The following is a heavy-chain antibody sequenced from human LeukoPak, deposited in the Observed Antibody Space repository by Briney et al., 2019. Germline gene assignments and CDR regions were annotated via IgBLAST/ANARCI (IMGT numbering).Heavy chain of an antibody. CDR3: AKDFSARSYSSXSDY. CDR1: GFTFSSYG. J-gene: IGHJ4*02. V-gene: IGHV3-30*18. Sequence: GRSLRLSCAASGFTFSSYGMHWVRQAPSKGLEWVAVISYDGSNKYYADSVKGRFTISRDNSKNTLYLQMNSLRAEDTAVYYCAKDFSARSYSSXSDYWGQGTLVTVS. D-gene: IGHD6-6*01. CDR2: ISYDGSNK.